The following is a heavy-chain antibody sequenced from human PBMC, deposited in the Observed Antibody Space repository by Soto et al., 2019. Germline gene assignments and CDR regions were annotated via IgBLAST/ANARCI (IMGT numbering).Heavy chain of an antibody. J-gene: IGHJ4*02. CDR2: FSLSGTT. D-gene: IGHD2-8*02. CDR1: GASITGSSY. Sequence: SETLSLTCTVSGASITGSSYWSWIRQPAGKGLEWIGRFSLSGTTNYNPSLRSRVTMSADVSKNQFSLRLTSVTAADTALYYCARGMTPPGAPTWYYFDSWGQGTLVTVSS. CDR3: ARGMTPPGAPTWYYFDS. V-gene: IGHV4-4*07.